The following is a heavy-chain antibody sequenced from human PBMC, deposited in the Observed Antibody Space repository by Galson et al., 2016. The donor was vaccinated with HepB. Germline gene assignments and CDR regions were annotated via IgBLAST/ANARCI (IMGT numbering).Heavy chain of an antibody. V-gene: IGHV1-46*01. CDR2: ISPSSGTT. D-gene: IGHD6-19*01. J-gene: IGHJ2*01. CDR1: GYTFTSYY. Sequence: SVKVSCTASGYTFTSYYMHWVRQAPGQGLEWMGIISPSSGTTNYAQTFQGRVAMTSDTSTTTVYMELSSLRSEDTAVYYCARDPLDLAVAGRNWYFDLWGRGTLVTVSS. CDR3: ARDPLDLAVAGRNWYFDL.